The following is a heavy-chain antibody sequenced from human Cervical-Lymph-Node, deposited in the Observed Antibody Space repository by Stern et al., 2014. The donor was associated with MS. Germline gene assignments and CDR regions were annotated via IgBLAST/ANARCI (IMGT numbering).Heavy chain of an antibody. V-gene: IGHV1-69*01. CDR1: GGTFSTQA. Sequence: VQLEESGAEVKKPGSSVKVSCKASGGTFSTQAINWVRQAPGQGLEWVGGIIPIFGTPNYAQKVQDRVTITADESTSTAYMDLSSLRSEDTAVYYCVTPSTVTVGGMDVWGQGTTVTVSS. CDR3: VTPSTVTVGGMDV. D-gene: IGHD4-17*01. J-gene: IGHJ6*02. CDR2: IIPIFGTP.